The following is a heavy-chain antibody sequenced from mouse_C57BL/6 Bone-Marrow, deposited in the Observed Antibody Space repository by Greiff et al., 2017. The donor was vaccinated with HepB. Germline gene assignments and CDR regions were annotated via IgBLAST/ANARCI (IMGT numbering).Heavy chain of an antibody. Sequence: EVKLMESGGGLVQPGGSMKLSCVASGFTFSNYWMNWVRQSPEKGLEWVAQIRLKSDNYATNYAESVKGRFTISRDDSKSSVYLQMNNVRAENTGSDYCTGDYSRFAYWGQGTLVTVSA. D-gene: IGHD2-5*01. CDR1: GFTFSNYW. J-gene: IGHJ3*01. CDR2: IRLKSDNYAT. V-gene: IGHV6-3*01. CDR3: TGDYSRFAY.